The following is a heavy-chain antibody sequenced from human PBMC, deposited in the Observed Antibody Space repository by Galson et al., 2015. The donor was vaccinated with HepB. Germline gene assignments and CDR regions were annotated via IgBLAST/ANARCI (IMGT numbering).Heavy chain of an antibody. Sequence: SLRLSCAASGFTFSSYGMHWVRQAPGKGLEWVAVISYDGSNKYYADSVKGRFTISRDSSKNTLYLQMNSLRAEDTAVYCCAKEEVSSSWYEYYFQHWGQGTLVTVSS. D-gene: IGHD6-13*01. V-gene: IGHV3-30*18. CDR1: GFTFSSYG. CDR3: AKEEVSSSWYEYYFQH. J-gene: IGHJ1*01. CDR2: ISYDGSNK.